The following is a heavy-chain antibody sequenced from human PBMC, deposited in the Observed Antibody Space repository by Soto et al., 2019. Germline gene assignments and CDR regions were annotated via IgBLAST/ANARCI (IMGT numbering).Heavy chain of an antibody. D-gene: IGHD6-13*01. CDR3: ARDGQQQLASDY. Sequence: QVQLQESGPGLVKPSGTLSLTCAVSGGSISSTNWWSWVRQPPGKGLEWIGEIYHSGSTNYNPSLKNRVTISVDKSKNQFSLSLSSVTAADTAVYYCARDGQQQLASDYWGQGTLVTVSS. CDR1: GGSISSTNW. CDR2: IYHSGST. J-gene: IGHJ4*02. V-gene: IGHV4-4*02.